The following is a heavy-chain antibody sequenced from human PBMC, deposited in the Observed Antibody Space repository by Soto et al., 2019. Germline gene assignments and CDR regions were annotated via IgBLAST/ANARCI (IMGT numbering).Heavy chain of an antibody. D-gene: IGHD6-6*01. CDR2: ISYDGSNK. J-gene: IGHJ4*02. Sequence: QVQLVESGGGVVQPGRSLRLSCAASGFTFSSYAMHWVRQAPGKGLEWVAVISYDGSNKYYADSVKGRFIISRDNSKNTLYLQMNSLRAEDTAVYYCARDFEYSSSFYYFDYWGQGTLVTVSS. CDR3: ARDFEYSSSFYYFDY. V-gene: IGHV3-30-3*01. CDR1: GFTFSSYA.